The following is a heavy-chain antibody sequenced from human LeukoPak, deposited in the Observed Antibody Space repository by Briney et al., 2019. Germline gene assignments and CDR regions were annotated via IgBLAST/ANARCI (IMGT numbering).Heavy chain of an antibody. V-gene: IGHV4-61*01. D-gene: IGHD1-26*01. CDR2: LFYSGST. J-gene: IGHJ4*02. CDR1: GGSVSSNSYY. CDR3: ASFIVGATRSFDY. Sequence: SETLSLTCTVSGGSVSSNSYYWSWIRQPPGKGLECIGYLFYSGSTNYNPSLKSRVTISVDTSKNQFSLKLSSVTAADTAVYYCASFIVGATRSFDYWGQGTLVTVSS.